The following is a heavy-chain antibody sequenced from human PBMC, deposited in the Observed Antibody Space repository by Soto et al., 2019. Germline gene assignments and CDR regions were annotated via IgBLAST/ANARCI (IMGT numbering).Heavy chain of an antibody. CDR3: VXDRGYSYGWAKSDAFDI. J-gene: IGHJ3*02. CDR1: GFTFSNNA. V-gene: IGHV3-23*01. CDR2: ISGSGGNT. D-gene: IGHD5-18*01. Sequence: PGGSLRLSCAASGFTFSNNAMSWVRQAPGKGLEWVSSISGSGGNTYYAESVKGRFTISRDNSKNTLYVQINSLRAEDTAVYYCVXDRGYSYGWAKSDAFDIWGRGTMVTVSS.